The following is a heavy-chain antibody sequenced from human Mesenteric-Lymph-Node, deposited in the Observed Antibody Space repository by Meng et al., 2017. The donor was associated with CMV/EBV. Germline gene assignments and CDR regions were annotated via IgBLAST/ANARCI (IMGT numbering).Heavy chain of an antibody. Sequence: CTVSGSSLSTSGVGVGWIRQPPGKALEWLALIYWDDDKSYSPSLKSRLTITKDTSKNQVVLTMTNMDPVDTATYYCALRLSSSWYFDYWGQGTLVTVSS. CDR3: ALRLSSSWYFDY. CDR2: IYWDDDK. CDR1: GSSLSTSGVG. V-gene: IGHV2-5*02. J-gene: IGHJ4*02. D-gene: IGHD6-13*01.